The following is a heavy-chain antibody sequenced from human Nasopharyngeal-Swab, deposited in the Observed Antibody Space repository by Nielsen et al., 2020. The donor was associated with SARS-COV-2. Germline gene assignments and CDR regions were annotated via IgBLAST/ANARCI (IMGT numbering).Heavy chain of an antibody. D-gene: IGHD3-10*01. CDR1: GFTFSDYY. CDR2: ISSSGSTI. V-gene: IGHV3-11*04. Sequence: GESLKISCAASGFTFSDYYMSWIRQAPGKGLEWVSYISSSGSTIYYADSVKGRFTISRDNAKNSLYLQMNSLRAEDAAVYYCARTPRGDYYFDYWGQGTLVTASS. J-gene: IGHJ4*02. CDR3: ARTPRGDYYFDY.